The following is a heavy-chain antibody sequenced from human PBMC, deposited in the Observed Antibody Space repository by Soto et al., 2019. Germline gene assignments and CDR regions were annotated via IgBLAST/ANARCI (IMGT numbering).Heavy chain of an antibody. CDR2: INPSGGST. CDR3: AREAGRITIFGVVIVDYGMDV. V-gene: IGHV1-46*01. CDR1: GYTFTSYG. Sequence: GASVKVSCKASGYTFTSYGISWVRQAPGQGLEWMGIINPSGGSTSYAQKFQGRVTMTRDTSTSTVYMELSSLRSEDTAVYYCAREAGRITIFGVVIVDYGMDVWGQGTTVTVSS. D-gene: IGHD3-3*01. J-gene: IGHJ6*02.